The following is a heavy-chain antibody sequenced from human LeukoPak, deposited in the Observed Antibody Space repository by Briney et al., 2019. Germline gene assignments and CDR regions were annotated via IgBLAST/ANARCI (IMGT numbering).Heavy chain of an antibody. J-gene: IGHJ6*04. CDR2: ISSSGSTI. D-gene: IGHD3-10*02. Sequence: PGGSLRLSCAASGFTFSSYEMNWVRQAPGKGLEWVSYISSSGSTIYYADSVKGRFTISRDNAKNSLYLEMNSLRAEDTAVYYCAELGTTMIGGVWGKGTTVTISS. V-gene: IGHV3-48*03. CDR1: GFTFSSYE. CDR3: AELGTTMIGGV.